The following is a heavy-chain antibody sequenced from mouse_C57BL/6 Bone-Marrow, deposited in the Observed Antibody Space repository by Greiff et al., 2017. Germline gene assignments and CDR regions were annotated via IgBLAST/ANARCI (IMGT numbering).Heavy chain of an antibody. CDR2: ISDGGSYT. Sequence: EVKVVESGGGLVKPGGSLKLSCAASGFTFSSYAMSWVRQTPEKRLEWVATISDGGSYTYYPDNVKGRFTISRDNAKNNLYLQMSHLKSEDTAMYYCARDQDYYGSSFQYYFDYWGQGTTLTVSS. D-gene: IGHD1-1*01. V-gene: IGHV5-4*01. CDR3: ARDQDYYGSSFQYYFDY. J-gene: IGHJ2*01. CDR1: GFTFSSYA.